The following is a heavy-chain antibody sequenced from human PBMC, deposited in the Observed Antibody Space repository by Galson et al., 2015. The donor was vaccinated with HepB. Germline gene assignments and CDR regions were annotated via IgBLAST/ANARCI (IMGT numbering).Heavy chain of an antibody. Sequence: SVKVSCKASGYTFTSYHMHWVRQAPGQGLEWMGIINPSGGSTSYAQKFQGRVTMTRDTSTSTVYMELSSLRSEDTAVYYCARVILGDYALRYWGQGTLVTVSS. J-gene: IGHJ4*02. D-gene: IGHD4-17*01. CDR1: GYTFTSYH. CDR2: INPSGGST. CDR3: ARVILGDYALRY. V-gene: IGHV1-46*01.